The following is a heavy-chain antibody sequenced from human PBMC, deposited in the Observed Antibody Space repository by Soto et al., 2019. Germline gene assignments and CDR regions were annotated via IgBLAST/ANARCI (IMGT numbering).Heavy chain of an antibody. CDR2: ISSSGSTI. Sequence: EVQLVASGGGLVQPGGSLRLSCAASGFTFSSYEMNWVRQAPGKGLEWISYISSSGSTIYYADSVKGRFTISRDNAKNSLYLQMNSLRAEDTAVYYCARIYCSSTSCLIDYWGQGTLVTVSS. D-gene: IGHD2-2*01. CDR1: GFTFSSYE. J-gene: IGHJ4*02. CDR3: ARIYCSSTSCLIDY. V-gene: IGHV3-48*03.